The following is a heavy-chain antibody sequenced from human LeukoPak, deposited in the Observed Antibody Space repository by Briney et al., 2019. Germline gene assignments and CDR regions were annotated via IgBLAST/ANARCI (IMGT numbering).Heavy chain of an antibody. V-gene: IGHV3-21*01. CDR3: ARDRAHYYGMDV. CDR1: GFTFSSYS. CDR2: ISSSSSYI. Sequence: PGGSLRLSCAASGFTFSSYSMNWVRQAPGKGLEWVSSISSSSSYIYYADSVKGRFTISRDNAKNSLYLQMNSLRAEDTAVYYCARDRAHYYGMDVWGQGTTVTASS. J-gene: IGHJ6*02.